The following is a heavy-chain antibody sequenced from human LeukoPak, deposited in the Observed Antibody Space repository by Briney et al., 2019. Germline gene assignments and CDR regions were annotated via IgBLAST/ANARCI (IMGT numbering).Heavy chain of an antibody. CDR2: IKSKTDGGTT. V-gene: IGHV3-15*01. D-gene: IGHD3-10*01. CDR1: GFTFNNAW. Sequence: GGSLRLSCAASGFTFNNAWMSWVRQAPGKGLEWVGRIKSKTDGGTTDYAAPVKGRFTISRDDSENTLYLQMSSLKSDDTAVYYCLAQYYRDYWGQGTLVTVSS. CDR3: LAQYYRDY. J-gene: IGHJ4*02.